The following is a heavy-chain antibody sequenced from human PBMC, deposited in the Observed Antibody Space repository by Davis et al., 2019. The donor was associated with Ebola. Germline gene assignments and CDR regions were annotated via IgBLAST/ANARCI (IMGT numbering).Heavy chain of an antibody. J-gene: IGHJ4*02. D-gene: IGHD4-23*01. CDR3: AIRDYGGRQFDY. CDR1: GGSISSSSYY. CDR2: IYYSGST. Sequence: SETLSLTCTVSGGSISSSSYYWGWIRQPPGKGLEWIGSIYYSGSTYYNPSLKSRVTISVDTSKNQFSLNLSSVTAADTAVYYCAIRDYGGRQFDYWGQGALVTVSS. V-gene: IGHV4-39*01.